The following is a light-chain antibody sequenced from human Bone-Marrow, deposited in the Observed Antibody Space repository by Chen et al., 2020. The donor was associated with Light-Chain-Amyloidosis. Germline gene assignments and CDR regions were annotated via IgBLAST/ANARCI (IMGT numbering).Light chain of an antibody. CDR1: QSLLYTSNSKNY. V-gene: IGKV4-1*01. CDR2: GAS. Sequence: DIVLTQSPDSLAVSLGERATINCKSSQSLLYTSNSKNYLAWYQQKPGHPPKLLTYGASTRDSGFPDRFTGSGSVTDFTLTINSLQAEDVAVYYCQQYYRPPITVGQGTRLEIQ. CDR3: QQYYRPPIT. J-gene: IGKJ5*01.